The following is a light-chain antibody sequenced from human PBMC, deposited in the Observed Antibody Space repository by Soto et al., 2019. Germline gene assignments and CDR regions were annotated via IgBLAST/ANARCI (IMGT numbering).Light chain of an antibody. J-gene: IGLJ2*01. V-gene: IGLV2-14*01. CDR2: EVS. CDR1: SSDVGGYNY. CDR3: SSYTSSIVV. Sequence: QPVLTQPASVSGSPGQSITISCTGTSSDVGGYNYVSWYQQHPGKAPKLMIYEVSNRPSGVSNRFSGSKSGNTASLTISGLQAEDEADYYCSSYTSSIVVFGGGTKVTVL.